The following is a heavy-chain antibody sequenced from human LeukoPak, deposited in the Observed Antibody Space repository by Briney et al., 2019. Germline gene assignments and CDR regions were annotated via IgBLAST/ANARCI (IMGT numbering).Heavy chain of an antibody. Sequence: GGSLRLSCAASGFTFDDYAMHWVRQAPGKGLEWVSGISWNSGSIGYADSVKGRFTISRDNAKNSLYLQMNSLRAEDTAVYYCARVPRYYDILTGQGAYYYGMDVWGQGTTVTVSS. CDR2: ISWNSGSI. V-gene: IGHV3-9*01. D-gene: IGHD3-9*01. CDR3: ARVPRYYDILTGQGAYYYGMDV. CDR1: GFTFDDYA. J-gene: IGHJ6*02.